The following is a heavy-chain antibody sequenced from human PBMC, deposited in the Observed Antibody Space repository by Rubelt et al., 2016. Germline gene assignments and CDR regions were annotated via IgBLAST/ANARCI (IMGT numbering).Heavy chain of an antibody. Sequence: QVQLQQWGAGLLKPSETLSLTCAVYGGSFSGYYRSWIRQPPGKGLEWIGEINRSGSTNYNPSLKSRVTISVDTPKNQFSLKLGSVSAADTAVYFCARVNYYESIGYYSLDFWGQGTLVTVSS. CDR3: ARVNYYESIGYYSLDF. J-gene: IGHJ4*02. D-gene: IGHD3-22*01. V-gene: IGHV4-34*01. CDR2: INRSGST. CDR1: GGSFSGYY.